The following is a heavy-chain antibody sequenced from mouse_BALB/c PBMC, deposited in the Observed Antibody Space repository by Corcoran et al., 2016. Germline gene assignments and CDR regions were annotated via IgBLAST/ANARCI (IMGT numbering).Heavy chain of an antibody. Sequence: EFQLQQSGPELVKSGASVKISRKTSGYTFTEYTMHWVKQSHGKSLEWIGGINPNNGGTSYNQKFKGKATLTVDKSSSTAYMELRSLTSEVSAVYYCARGREYGNPFAYWGQGTLLTVCA. CDR1: GYTFTEYT. V-gene: IGHV1-18*01. D-gene: IGHD2-10*02. CDR3: ARGREYGNPFAY. J-gene: IGHJ3*01. CDR2: INPNNGGT.